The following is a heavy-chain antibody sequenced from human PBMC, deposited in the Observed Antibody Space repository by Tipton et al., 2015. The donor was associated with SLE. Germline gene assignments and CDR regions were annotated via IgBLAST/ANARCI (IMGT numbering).Heavy chain of an antibody. V-gene: IGHV1-3*01. CDR2: INAGNGHT. J-gene: IGHJ6*02. CDR1: GYTFSSYA. Sequence: LVQSGAEVKVSCKASGYTFSSYAMHWVRQAPGQRLEWMGWINAGNGHTNYAQKFQGRVTMTMDTSTNTGHMELRSLRSDDTAVYYCARDSDIRFLERPDYNYYGMDVWGQGTTVTVSS. CDR3: ARDSDIRFLERPDYNYYGMDV. D-gene: IGHD3-3*01.